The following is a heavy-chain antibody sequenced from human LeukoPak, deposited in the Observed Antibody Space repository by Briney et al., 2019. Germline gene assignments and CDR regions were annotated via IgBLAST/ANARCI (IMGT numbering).Heavy chain of an antibody. CDR3: ARDRGEGDIVVVPAANRAFDI. J-gene: IGHJ3*02. D-gene: IGHD2-2*01. Sequence: GGSLRLSCAASGFTFSSYWMHWVRQAPGKGLVWVSRINSDGSSTSYADSVKGRFTISRDNAKNTLYLQMNSLRAEGTAVYYCARDRGEGDIVVVPAANRAFDIWGQGTMVTVSS. V-gene: IGHV3-74*01. CDR1: GFTFSSYW. CDR2: INSDGSST.